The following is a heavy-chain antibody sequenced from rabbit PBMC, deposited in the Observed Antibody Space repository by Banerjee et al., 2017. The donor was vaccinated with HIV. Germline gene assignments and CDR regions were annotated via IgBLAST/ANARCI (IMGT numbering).Heavy chain of an antibody. CDR2: INTSSGNT. Sequence: LTLTCTASGFSFTNKYVMCWVRQAPGKGLEWIACINTSSGNTVYANWAKGRFTISKTSSTTVTLQMTSLTAADTATYFCARGTYGYAGYAPNLWGQGTLVTVS. CDR3: ARGTYGYAGYAPNL. D-gene: IGHD6-1*01. CDR1: GFSFTNKYV. V-gene: IGHV1S40*01. J-gene: IGHJ4*01.